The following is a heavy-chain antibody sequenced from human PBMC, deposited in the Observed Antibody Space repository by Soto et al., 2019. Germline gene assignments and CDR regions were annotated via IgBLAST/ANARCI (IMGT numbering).Heavy chain of an antibody. CDR3: AKDQGRDTNWAHHWYFDL. Sequence: GGSLRLSCAASGFTFSSYAMSWVRQAPGKGLEWVSAISGSGGSTYYADSVKGRFTISRDNSKNTLYLQMNSLRAEDTAVYYCAKDQGRDTNWAHHWYFDLWGRGTLVTVSS. V-gene: IGHV3-23*01. CDR2: ISGSGGST. J-gene: IGHJ2*01. CDR1: GFTFSSYA. D-gene: IGHD7-27*01.